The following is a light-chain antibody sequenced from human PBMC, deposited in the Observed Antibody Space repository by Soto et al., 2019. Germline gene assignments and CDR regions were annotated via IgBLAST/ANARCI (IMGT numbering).Light chain of an antibody. J-gene: IGKJ1*01. CDR1: QSVSSY. Sequence: EIVLTQSPATLSLSPGERATLSCRASQSVSSYLAWYQQKPGQAPRLLIYDASNRATGIPARFSGSGSGTDFTLTISRLEPEDFAVYYCQQYGSSPVTFGQGTKVEIK. V-gene: IGKV3-20*01. CDR2: DAS. CDR3: QQYGSSPVT.